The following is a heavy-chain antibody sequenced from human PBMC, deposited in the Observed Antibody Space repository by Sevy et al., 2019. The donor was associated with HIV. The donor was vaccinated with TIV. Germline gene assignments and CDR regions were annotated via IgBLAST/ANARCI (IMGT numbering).Heavy chain of an antibody. V-gene: IGHV5-51*01. CDR3: TRHRPFTGDIFTGFLDY. D-gene: IGHD3-9*01. CDR1: GYTFTNYW. Sequence: GESLKISCKISGYTFTNYWIAWVRLMPGRGLEWMGVIHPADSDTRYSPSFQGHVTISADQSSSTTYLQWSSLKASDSAMYYCTRHRPFTGDIFTGFLDYCGQGTLVTVSS. CDR2: IHPADSDT. J-gene: IGHJ4*02.